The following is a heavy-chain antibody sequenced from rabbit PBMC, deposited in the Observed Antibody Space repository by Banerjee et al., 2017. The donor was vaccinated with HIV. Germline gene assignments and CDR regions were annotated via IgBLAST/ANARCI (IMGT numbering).Heavy chain of an antibody. J-gene: IGHJ3*01. Sequence: QSLEESGGDLVKPGASLTLTCTASGFSFSSYYYMCWVRQAPGKGLELIACIYVGNSRSTWYASWAEGRFTISKTSSTTVTLQMTSLTAADTATYFCARLAGSAGNGYDLWGQGTLVTVS. CDR3: ARLAGSAGNGYDL. CDR1: GFSFSSYYY. D-gene: IGHD8-1*01. V-gene: IGHV1S40*01. CDR2: IYVGNSRST.